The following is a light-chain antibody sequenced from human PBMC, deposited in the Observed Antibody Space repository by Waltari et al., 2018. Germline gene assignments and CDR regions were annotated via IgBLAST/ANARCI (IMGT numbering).Light chain of an antibody. V-gene: IGKV1-33*01. CDR3: QQFDNLVYT. CDR2: EAS. Sequence: DIQMTQSPSSLSASVGDRVTITCQASRDISNYLNWYQQKPGKAPKRLIYEASNVETGVPSRFSGSGSGTDFSFTISSLQPEDIATYYCQQFDNLVYTFGQGTKLEIK. CDR1: RDISNY. J-gene: IGKJ2*01.